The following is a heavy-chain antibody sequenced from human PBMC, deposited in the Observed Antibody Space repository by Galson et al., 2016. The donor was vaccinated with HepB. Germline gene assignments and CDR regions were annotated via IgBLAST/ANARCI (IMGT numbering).Heavy chain of an antibody. D-gene: IGHD4-17*01. CDR3: AKGFYGDFPSWFDP. Sequence: SLRLSCAASGFTFENYAMHWVRQVPGKGPEWVSSITWHRSSKGYADSVKGRFTISRDNARNSLYLQMNSLRPEDTALYYCAKGFYGDFPSWFDPWGRGTLVTVSS. J-gene: IGHJ5*02. CDR2: ITWHRSSK. V-gene: IGHV3-9*01. CDR1: GFTFENYA.